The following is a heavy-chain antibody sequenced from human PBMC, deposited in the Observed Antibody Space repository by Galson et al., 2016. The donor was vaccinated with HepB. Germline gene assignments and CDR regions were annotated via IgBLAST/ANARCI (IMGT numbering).Heavy chain of an antibody. CDR1: GFTFSDHY. D-gene: IGHD1-26*01. V-gene: IGHV3-72*01. Sequence: SLRLSCAASGFTFSDHYMDWVRQAPGKGLEWVGRIRKKVNSYTTEYAASVKGRFTNSREDSKNTMYLQMNSLQTEDTALYYCARSGSNQLLDSWGHGTLVTVSS. CDR2: IRKKVNSYTT. CDR3: ARSGSNQLLDS. J-gene: IGHJ5*01.